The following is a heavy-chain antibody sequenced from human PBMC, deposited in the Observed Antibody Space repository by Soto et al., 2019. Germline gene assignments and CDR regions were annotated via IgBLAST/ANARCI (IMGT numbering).Heavy chain of an antibody. CDR1: GFTFSNYG. Sequence: PGGSLRLSCAASGFTFSNYGMHWVRQAPGKGLEWVAFIWYDGTNKYYADSVKGRFTISRDSSKNTLYLQMSSLRAEDTAVYFCARDIVATIDFWGQGTLVTVSS. J-gene: IGHJ4*02. V-gene: IGHV3-33*08. D-gene: IGHD5-12*01. CDR3: ARDIVATIDF. CDR2: IWYDGTNK.